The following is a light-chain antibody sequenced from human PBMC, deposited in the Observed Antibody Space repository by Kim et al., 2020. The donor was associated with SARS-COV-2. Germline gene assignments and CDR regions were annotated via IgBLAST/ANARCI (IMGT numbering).Light chain of an antibody. CDR2: DNN. CDR3: ATWDDSLIGGV. J-gene: IGLJ3*02. CDR1: NYNIGFNY. Sequence: TISCSGTNYNIGFNYVSWYQHFPGRAPKLLIYDNNRRPSEIPDRFSGSTYGTSATLYITGLQPGDEATYYCATWDDSLIGGVFGGGTQLTVL. V-gene: IGLV1-51*01.